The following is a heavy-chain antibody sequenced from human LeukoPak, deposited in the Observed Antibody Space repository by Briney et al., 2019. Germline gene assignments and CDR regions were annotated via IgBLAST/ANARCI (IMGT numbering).Heavy chain of an antibody. CDR2: ITPIFGTA. Sequence: SVKVSCKASGGTFSSYAISWVRQAPGQGLEWMGGITPIFGTANYAQKFQGRVTITTDESTSTAYMELSSLRSEDTAVYYCARATRYNWNYFNAFDIWGQGTMVTVSS. V-gene: IGHV1-69*05. J-gene: IGHJ3*02. D-gene: IGHD1-7*01. CDR1: GGTFSSYA. CDR3: ARATRYNWNYFNAFDI.